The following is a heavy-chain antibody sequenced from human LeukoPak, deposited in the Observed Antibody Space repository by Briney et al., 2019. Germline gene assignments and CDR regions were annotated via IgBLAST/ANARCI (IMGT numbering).Heavy chain of an antibody. CDR1: GGSISSYY. J-gene: IGHJ4*02. D-gene: IGHD3-10*01. CDR2: IYYSGST. V-gene: IGHV4-30-4*01. CDR3: ARERIITYYFDY. Sequence: PPETLSLTCTVSGGSISSYYWSWIRQPPGKGLEWIGYIYYSGSTYYNPSLKSRVTISVDTSKNQFSLKLSSVTAADTAVYYCARERIITYYFDYWGQGTLVTVSS.